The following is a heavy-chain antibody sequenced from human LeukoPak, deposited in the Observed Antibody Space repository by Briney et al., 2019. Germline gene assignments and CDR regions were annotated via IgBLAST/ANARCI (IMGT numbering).Heavy chain of an antibody. CDR1: GGSISSYY. D-gene: IGHD3-10*01. J-gene: IGHJ3*02. Sequence: SETLSLICTYSGGSISSYYWNWIRQPPGKGLEWIGYIYYSGSTNYNPSLKSRVTISVDTSKNQFSLKLSSVTAADTAVYYCARHPKSYYAFDIWGQGTMVTVSS. CDR2: IYYSGST. CDR3: ARHPKSYYAFDI. V-gene: IGHV4-59*08.